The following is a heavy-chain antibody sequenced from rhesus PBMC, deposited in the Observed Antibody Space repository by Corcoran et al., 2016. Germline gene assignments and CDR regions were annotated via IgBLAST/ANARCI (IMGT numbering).Heavy chain of an antibody. CDR1: GDYIPSNS. V-gene: IGHV4-147*01. CDR2: IYGGSGST. J-gene: IGHJ4*01. D-gene: IGHD1-44*02. CDR3: ARDPPVGATFDY. Sequence: QVQLQESGPGLVKPSETLPPTCAVSGDYIPSNSWSWIRQPPGKGLEWLGYIYGGSGSTSYNPSLKSRVTISKDTSKNQFSLKLSSVTAADTAVYYCARDPPVGATFDYWGQGVLVTVSS.